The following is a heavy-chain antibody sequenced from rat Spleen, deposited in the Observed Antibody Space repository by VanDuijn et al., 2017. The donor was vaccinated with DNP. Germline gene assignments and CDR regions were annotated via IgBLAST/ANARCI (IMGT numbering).Heavy chain of an antibody. CDR1: GFIFNNYW. J-gene: IGHJ3*01. D-gene: IGHD1-11*01. V-gene: IGHV5-31*01. CDR2: IFLTSDST. Sequence: EVQLVESGGDLVQPGGSLKLSCVGSGFIFNNYWMTWIRQVPGKGLEWVSSIFLTSDSTYYPDSVKGRFTISRDNAKNTLYLHMDSLRSEDTATYYCTTFNYGGYPFASWGQGTLVTVSS. CDR3: TTFNYGGYPFAS.